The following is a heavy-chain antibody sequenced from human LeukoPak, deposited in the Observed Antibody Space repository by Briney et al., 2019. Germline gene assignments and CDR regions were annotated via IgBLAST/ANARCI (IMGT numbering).Heavy chain of an antibody. J-gene: IGHJ4*02. CDR1: GGSISSSSYY. CDR3: ASHYDFWSGYSKPSFDY. CDR2: IYYSGST. Sequence: SETLSLTCTVSGGSISSSSYYWGWIRQPPGKGLEWIGSIYYSGSTYYNPSLKSRVTISVDTSKNQFSLKLSSVTAADTAVYYCASHYDFWSGYSKPSFDYWGQGTLVTVSS. D-gene: IGHD3-3*01. V-gene: IGHV4-39*01.